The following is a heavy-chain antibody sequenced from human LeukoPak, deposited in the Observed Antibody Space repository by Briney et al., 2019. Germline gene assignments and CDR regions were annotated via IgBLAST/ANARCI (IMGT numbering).Heavy chain of an antibody. J-gene: IGHJ4*02. CDR1: GGSISSSGYY. CDR2: MSYSGST. V-gene: IGHV4-39*01. Sequence: SETLSLTCTVSGGSISSSGYYWGWIRQPPGKGLECIGIMSYSGSTYYNPSLKSRVTMSVDTSKNHFSLKLSSVTAADTAVYYCARQIYYDRSGYFYFNWGQGTLVTVSS. CDR3: ARQIYYDRSGYFYFN. D-gene: IGHD3-22*01.